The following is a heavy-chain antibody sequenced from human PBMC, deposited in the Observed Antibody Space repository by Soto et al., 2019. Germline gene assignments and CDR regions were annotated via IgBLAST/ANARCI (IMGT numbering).Heavy chain of an antibody. J-gene: IGHJ4*02. D-gene: IGHD3-3*01. CDR2: ISGSGGST. V-gene: IGHV3-23*01. CDR1: GFTFSSYA. CDR3: AKARAQYYDFWSGYPVDY. Sequence: EVQLLESGGGLVQPGGSLRLSCAASGFTFSSYAMSWVRQSPGKGLEWVSAISGSGGSTYYADSVKGRFTISRDNSKNTLYLQMNSLRAEYTAVDYCAKARAQYYDFWSGYPVDYWGQGTLVTVSS.